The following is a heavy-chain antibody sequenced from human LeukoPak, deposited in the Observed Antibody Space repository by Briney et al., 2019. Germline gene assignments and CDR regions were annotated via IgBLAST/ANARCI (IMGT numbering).Heavy chain of an antibody. J-gene: IGHJ4*02. CDR3: ARGSQYYDFWSGYQGLEDAFDY. CDR2: INVGNGNT. V-gene: IGHV1-3*01. D-gene: IGHD3-3*01. CDR1: GYTFTSYA. Sequence: ASVKVSCKASGYTFTSYAMHWVRQAPGQRLEWMGWINVGNGNTKYSQKFQGRVTITRDTSASTAYMELSSLRSEDTAVYYCARGSQYYDFWSGYQGLEDAFDYWGQGTLVTVSS.